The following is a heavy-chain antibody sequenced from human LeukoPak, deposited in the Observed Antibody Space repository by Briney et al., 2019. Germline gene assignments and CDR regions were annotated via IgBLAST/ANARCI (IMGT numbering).Heavy chain of an antibody. CDR2: IREDGGHT. J-gene: IGHJ4*02. CDR1: GFTFSSYG. CDR3: ARDGRGGHNDF. V-gene: IGHV3-7*01. D-gene: IGHD4-23*01. Sequence: GGTLRLSCAASGFTFSSYGMSWVRQAPGKGLEWVANIREDGGHTNYVDSVKGRFTISRDNAKNSLFLQMDGLRVDDTAVYFCARDGRGGHNDFWGQGTLITVSS.